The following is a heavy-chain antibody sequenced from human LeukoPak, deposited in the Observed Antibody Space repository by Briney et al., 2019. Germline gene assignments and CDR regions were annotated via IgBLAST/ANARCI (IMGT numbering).Heavy chain of an antibody. D-gene: IGHD3-16*01. CDR1: GYSISSGYY. V-gene: IGHV4-38-2*02. Sequence: ETLSLTCTVSGYSISSGYYWGWIRQPPGKGLEWIGSIYHSGSTYYNPSLKSRVTISVDTSKNQFSLKLSSVTAADTAVYYCARGRGGFDPHAFDIWGQGTMVTVSS. J-gene: IGHJ3*02. CDR2: IYHSGST. CDR3: ARGRGGFDPHAFDI.